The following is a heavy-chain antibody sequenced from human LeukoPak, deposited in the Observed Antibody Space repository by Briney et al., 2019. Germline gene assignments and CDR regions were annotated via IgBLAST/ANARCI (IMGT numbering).Heavy chain of an antibody. CDR1: GFTFSSFG. CDR2: ISDSSSLT. J-gene: IGHJ6*02. CDR3: AKVIRGGYGMDV. V-gene: IGHV3-48*02. D-gene: IGHD3-10*01. Sequence: PGRSLRLSCAASGFTFSSFGMNWVRQAPGKGLEWVSYISDSSSLTYYADSVKGRFTISGDNAKNSLSLQLNSLRDEDTAVYFCAKVIRGGYGMDVWGQGNTVTVSS.